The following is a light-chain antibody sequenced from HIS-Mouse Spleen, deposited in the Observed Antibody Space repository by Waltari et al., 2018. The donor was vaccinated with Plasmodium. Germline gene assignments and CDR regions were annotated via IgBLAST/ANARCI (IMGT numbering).Light chain of an antibody. J-gene: IGLJ3*02. CDR3: YSTDSSGNHRV. V-gene: IGLV3-10*01. CDR2: EDS. Sequence: SYELTQPPSVSVSPGQTARITCSGDALPTKYAYWYQQKSGQAPVLVIYEDSKRPSGIPARFSGYSSGTRATLTISGAQVEDEADYYCYSTDSSGNHRVFGGGTKLTVL. CDR1: ALPTKY.